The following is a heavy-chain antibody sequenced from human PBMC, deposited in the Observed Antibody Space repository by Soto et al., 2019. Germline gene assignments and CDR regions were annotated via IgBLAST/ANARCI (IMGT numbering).Heavy chain of an antibody. D-gene: IGHD3-22*01. J-gene: IGHJ6*02. CDR1: GYTLTELS. V-gene: IGHV1-24*01. CDR3: ATLGGIVVDRSSQNYYYYGMDV. Sequence: ASVKVSCKVSGYTLTELSMHWVRQAPGKGLEWMGGFDPEDGETIYAQKFQGRVTMTEDTSTDTAYMELSSLRSEDTAVYYCATLGGIVVDRSSQNYYYYGMDVWGQGTTVTVSS. CDR2: FDPEDGET.